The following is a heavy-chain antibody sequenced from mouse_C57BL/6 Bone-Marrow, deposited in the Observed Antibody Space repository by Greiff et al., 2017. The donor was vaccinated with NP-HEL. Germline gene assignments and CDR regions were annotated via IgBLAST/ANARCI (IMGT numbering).Heavy chain of an antibody. CDR1: GFNIKDDY. J-gene: IGHJ3*02. Sequence: EVKLQESGAELVRPGASVKLSCTASGFNIKDDYMHWVKQRPEQGLEWIGWIDPENGDTEYASKFQGKATITADTSSNTAYLQLSSLTSEDTAVYYCTTDYYGSSYVGWGQGTLVTVSA. D-gene: IGHD1-1*01. CDR3: TTDYYGSSYVG. CDR2: IDPENGDT. V-gene: IGHV14-4*01.